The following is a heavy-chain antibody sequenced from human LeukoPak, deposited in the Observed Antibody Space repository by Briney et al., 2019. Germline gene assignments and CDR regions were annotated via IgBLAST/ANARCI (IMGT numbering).Heavy chain of an antibody. D-gene: IGHD3-22*01. Sequence: PGGSLRLSCAASGFTVSSNYMSWVRQAPGKGLEWVSVIYSGGSTYYADSVKGRFTISRDNSKNTLYLQMNSLRAEDTAVYYCASDSSGYYGAFDIWGQGTMVTVSS. CDR3: ASDSSGYYGAFDI. J-gene: IGHJ3*02. CDR1: GFTVSSNY. V-gene: IGHV3-53*01. CDR2: IYSGGST.